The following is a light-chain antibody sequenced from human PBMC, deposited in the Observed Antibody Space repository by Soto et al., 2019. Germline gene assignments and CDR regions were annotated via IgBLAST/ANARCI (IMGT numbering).Light chain of an antibody. CDR3: QSYDSRLTGAKV. J-gene: IGLJ1*01. V-gene: IGLV1-40*01. CDR1: SSNIGAGFD. Sequence: QSVLTQPPSLSLTPGQMLTIPRTRSSSNIGAGFDVHWYQQLPGTAPKLLISGNSNRPSGVPYRFSGSRSGTSASLAITGLQAEDEANYYSQSYDSRLTGAKVFGSGTKVTVL. CDR2: GNS.